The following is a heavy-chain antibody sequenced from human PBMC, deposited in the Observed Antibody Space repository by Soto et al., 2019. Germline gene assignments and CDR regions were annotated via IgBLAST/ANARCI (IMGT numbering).Heavy chain of an antibody. D-gene: IGHD6-6*01. Sequence: VQLVESGGGVVQPGRSLRLSCAASGFAFSGYAMHWVRQAPGKGLEWVAVVSHDGRNTHYADSVKGRFTISRDSSKKTVTLKVNNLSAYYTAAYYCANRARHSLVRCDFNYWGHGSLVTASS. CDR1: GFAFSGYA. CDR3: ANRARHSLVRCDFNY. J-gene: IGHJ4*01. V-gene: IGHV3-30*18. CDR2: VSHDGRNT.